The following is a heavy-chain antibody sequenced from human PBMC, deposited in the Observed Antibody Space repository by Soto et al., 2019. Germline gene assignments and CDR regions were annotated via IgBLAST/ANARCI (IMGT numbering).Heavy chain of an antibody. CDR1: GFTFSTYG. J-gene: IGHJ4*02. V-gene: IGHV3-30*18. Sequence: GGSLRLSCAASGFTFSTYGMHWVRQAPGKGLEWVAVISHDGSNKYHADSVTGRFTISRDNSKNTLYLQMNSLRAEDTAVYYCAKGRGPYYDFRSAPSWGQGTLVTVSS. CDR2: ISHDGSNK. D-gene: IGHD3-3*01. CDR3: AKGRGPYYDFRSAPS.